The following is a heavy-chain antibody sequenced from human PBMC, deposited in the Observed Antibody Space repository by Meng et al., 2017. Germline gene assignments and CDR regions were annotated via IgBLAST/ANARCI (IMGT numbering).Heavy chain of an antibody. V-gene: IGHV1-69*06. CDR1: GGTFGSYA. D-gene: IGHD3-10*01. CDR2: IIPIFGTA. CDR3: ARGYGSGSYENPRYYYGMDV. J-gene: IGHJ6*02. Sequence: SVKVSCKASGGTFGSYAISWVRQAPGQGLEWMGGIIPIFGTANYAQKFQGRVTITADKSTSTAYMELSSLRSEDTAVYYCARGYGSGSYENPRYYYGMDVWGQGTTVTVSS.